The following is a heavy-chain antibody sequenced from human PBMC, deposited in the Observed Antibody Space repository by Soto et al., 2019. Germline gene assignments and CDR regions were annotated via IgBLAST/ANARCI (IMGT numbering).Heavy chain of an antibody. CDR2: FDPEDGET. D-gene: IGHD2-2*01. V-gene: IGHV1-24*01. J-gene: IGHJ6*03. CDR1: GYTLTELS. CDR3: ALIVVVPAANGGEDYYYYYMDV. Sequence: ASVKVSCKVSGYTLTELSMHWVRQAPGKGLEWMGGFDPEDGETIYAQKFQGRVTMTEDTSTDTAYMELSSLRSEDTAVYYCALIVVVPAANGGEDYYYYYMDVWGKGTTVTVSS.